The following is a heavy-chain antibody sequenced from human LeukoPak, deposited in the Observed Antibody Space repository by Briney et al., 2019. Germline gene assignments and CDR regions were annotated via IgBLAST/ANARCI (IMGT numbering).Heavy chain of an antibody. CDR3: AREGLTMVRGVIGAFDI. Sequence: PGGSLRLSCAASGFTFSSYAMHWVRQAPGKGLEWVAVISYDGSNKYYADSVKGRFTISRDNSKNTLYLQMNSLRAEDTAVYYCAREGLTMVRGVIGAFDIWGQGTMVTVSS. V-gene: IGHV3-30-3*01. CDR1: GFTFSSYA. CDR2: ISYDGSNK. J-gene: IGHJ3*02. D-gene: IGHD3-10*01.